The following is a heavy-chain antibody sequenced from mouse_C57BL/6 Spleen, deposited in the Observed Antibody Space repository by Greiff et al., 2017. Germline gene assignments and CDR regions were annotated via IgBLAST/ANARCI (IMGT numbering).Heavy chain of an antibody. Sequence: EVKLMEPGPGLVKPSQSLSLTCSVTGYSITSGYYWNWIRQFPGNKLEWMGYISYDGSNNYNPSLKNRISITRDTSKNQFCLKLNSVTTEDTATYYCARDSGDYWGQGTTLTVSS. J-gene: IGHJ2*01. D-gene: IGHD1-3*01. CDR3: ARDSGDY. CDR1: GYSITSGYY. CDR2: ISYDGSN. V-gene: IGHV3-6*01.